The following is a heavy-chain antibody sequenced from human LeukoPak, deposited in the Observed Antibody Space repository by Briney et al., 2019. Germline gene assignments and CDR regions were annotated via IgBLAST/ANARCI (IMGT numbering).Heavy chain of an antibody. V-gene: IGHV4-61*01. J-gene: IGHJ2*01. CDR2: IYYSGST. CDR1: GGSISSGHYY. Sequence: PSETLSLTCTVSGGSISSGHYYWGWVRQPPGKGLEWIGYIYYSGSTNYNPSLKSRVTISVDTSKNQFSLKLSSVTAADTAVYYCARDHKPRAVAGTGYFDLWGRGTLVTVSS. D-gene: IGHD6-19*01. CDR3: ARDHKPRAVAGTGYFDL.